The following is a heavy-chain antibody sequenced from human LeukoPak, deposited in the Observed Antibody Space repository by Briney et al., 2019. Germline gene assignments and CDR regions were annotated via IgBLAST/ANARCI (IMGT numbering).Heavy chain of an antibody. D-gene: IGHD3-10*01. CDR2: INHSGST. CDR3: ARGLREFGYYYYHMDV. CDR1: GGSFSGYY. V-gene: IGHV4-34*01. J-gene: IGHJ6*03. Sequence: SETLSLTCAVYGGSFSGYYWSWIRQPPGKGLEWIGEINHSGSTNYNPSLKSRVTISADTSKNQFSLKLRPVTAADTAVYYCARGLREFGYYYYHMDVWGKGTTVTVSS.